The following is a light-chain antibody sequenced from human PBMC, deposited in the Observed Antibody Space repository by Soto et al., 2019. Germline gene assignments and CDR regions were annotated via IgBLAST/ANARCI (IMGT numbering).Light chain of an antibody. CDR3: QVWDSTSDLLYV. CDR2: DDS. CDR1: DIGSKT. J-gene: IGLJ1*01. Sequence: LTQPPSVSVAPGQTARITCGGNDIGSKTVHWYQQKPGQAPVMVVYDDSARPSGIPERFPGSNSGNTATLTISRVEAGDEADFYCQVWDSTSDLLYVFGTGTKVTVL. V-gene: IGLV3-21*02.